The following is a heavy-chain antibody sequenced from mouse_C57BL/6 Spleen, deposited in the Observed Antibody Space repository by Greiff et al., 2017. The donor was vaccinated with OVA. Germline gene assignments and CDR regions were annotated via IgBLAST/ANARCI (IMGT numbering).Heavy chain of an antibody. CDR1: GFTFSSYG. CDR3: ARFYSNYGFYAMDY. Sequence: EVQRVESGGDLVKPGGSLKLSCAASGFTFSSYGMSWVRQTPDKRLEWVATISSGGSYTYYPDSVKGRFTISRDNAKNTLYLQMSSLKSEDTAMYYCARFYSNYGFYAMDYWGQGTSVTVSS. V-gene: IGHV5-6*01. CDR2: ISSGGSYT. J-gene: IGHJ4*01. D-gene: IGHD2-5*01.